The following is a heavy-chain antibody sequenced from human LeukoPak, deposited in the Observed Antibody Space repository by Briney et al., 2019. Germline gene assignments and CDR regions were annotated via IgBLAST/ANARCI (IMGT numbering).Heavy chain of an antibody. J-gene: IGHJ3*02. D-gene: IGHD3-22*01. Sequence: WGSLRLSCAASGFTFSNYAMSWVRQAPGKGLGWVSAISGSGGSTYYADSVKGRFTVSRDNSKNTLYLQMNSLRAEDTAVYYCANDGAYYDSNTDAFDIWGQGTMVTVSS. V-gene: IGHV3-23*01. CDR1: GFTFSNYA. CDR2: ISGSGGST. CDR3: ANDGAYYDSNTDAFDI.